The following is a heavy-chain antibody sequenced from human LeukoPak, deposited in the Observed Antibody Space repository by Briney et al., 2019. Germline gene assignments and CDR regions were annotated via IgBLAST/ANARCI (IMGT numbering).Heavy chain of an antibody. CDR3: AREQYGDYFDY. CDR2: ISSSGSGI. D-gene: IGHD4-17*01. CDR1: GFTFSSSS. J-gene: IGHJ4*02. Sequence: GGSLRLSCAASGFTFSSSSMNWVRQAPGKGLEWVSYISSSGSGIHYADSVKGRFTISRDNAKNSLYLQMNSLRAEDTAVYYCAREQYGDYFDYWGQGTLVTVSS. V-gene: IGHV3-48*04.